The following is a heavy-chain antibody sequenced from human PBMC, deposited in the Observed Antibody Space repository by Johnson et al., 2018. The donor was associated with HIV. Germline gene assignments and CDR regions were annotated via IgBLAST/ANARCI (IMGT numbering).Heavy chain of an antibody. Sequence: QVQVVESGGGVVQPGRSLRLSCAASGFTFSSYGMHWVRQAPGKGLEWVAVIWYDGSNKYYADAVKGQFTLSRDNSKNSLYLHINSLRAEDTAVYYCSSGAAVAGNAFDIWGQGTMVTVSS. CDR2: IWYDGSNK. CDR3: SSGAAVAGNAFDI. J-gene: IGHJ3*02. D-gene: IGHD6-19*01. CDR1: GFTFSSYG. V-gene: IGHV3-33*01.